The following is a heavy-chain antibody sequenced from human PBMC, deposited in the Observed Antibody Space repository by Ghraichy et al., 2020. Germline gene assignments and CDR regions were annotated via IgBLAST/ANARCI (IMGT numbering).Heavy chain of an antibody. Sequence: ASVKVSCKASGYTFNGYYIHWVRQAPGQGLEWMGWINPNSGGTNYAQKFQGRVTMTRDTSISTAYMELSRLRSDDTAVYYCAREYHSDFWSGYYEYYYNYMDVWGKGTTVTVSS. J-gene: IGHJ6*03. CDR1: GYTFNGYY. V-gene: IGHV1-2*02. CDR2: INPNSGGT. CDR3: AREYHSDFWSGYYEYYYNYMDV. D-gene: IGHD3-3*01.